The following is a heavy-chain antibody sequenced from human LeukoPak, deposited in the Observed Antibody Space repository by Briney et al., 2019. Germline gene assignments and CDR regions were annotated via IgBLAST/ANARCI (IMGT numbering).Heavy chain of an antibody. V-gene: IGHV4-59*01. D-gene: IGHD6-13*01. CDR1: GGSINSYY. CDR3: ARNNPGYSSSWYYFDY. Sequence: SETLSLTCTVSGGSINSYYWSWIRQPPGKGLEWIGYIYYSGSTNYNPSLKSRVTISVDTSKNQFSLKLSSVTAADTAVYYCARNNPGYSSSWYYFDYWGQGTLVTVSS. CDR2: IYYSGST. J-gene: IGHJ4*02.